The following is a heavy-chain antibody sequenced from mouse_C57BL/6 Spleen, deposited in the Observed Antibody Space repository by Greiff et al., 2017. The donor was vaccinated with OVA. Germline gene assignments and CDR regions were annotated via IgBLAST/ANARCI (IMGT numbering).Heavy chain of an antibody. Sequence: EVQLQQSGPELVKPGASVKISCKASGYTFTDYYMNWVKQSHGKSLEWIGDINPNNGGTSYNQKFKGKATLTVDKSSSTAYMELRSLTSEDSAVYYCARLGGYPPWGQGTLVTVSA. CDR3: ARLGGYPP. CDR2: INPNNGGT. V-gene: IGHV1-26*01. CDR1: GYTFTDYY. D-gene: IGHD2-2*01. J-gene: IGHJ3*01.